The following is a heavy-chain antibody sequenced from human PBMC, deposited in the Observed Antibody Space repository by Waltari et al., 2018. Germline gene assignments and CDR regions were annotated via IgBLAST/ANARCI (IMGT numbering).Heavy chain of an antibody. CDR2: ISYDGSNK. CDR3: AKESSGSSDY. CDR1: GFTFRSYG. V-gene: IGHV3-30*18. D-gene: IGHD6-19*01. Sequence: QVQLVESGGGVVQPGRTLRRSCAASGFTFRSYGMNRVRQAPGKGLEGVAVISYDGSNKYYADSVKGRFTISRDNSKNTLYLQMNSLRAEDTAVYYCAKESSGSSDYWGQGTLVTVSS. J-gene: IGHJ4*02.